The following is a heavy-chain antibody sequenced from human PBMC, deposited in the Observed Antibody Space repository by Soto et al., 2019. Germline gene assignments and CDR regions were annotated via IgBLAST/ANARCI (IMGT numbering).Heavy chain of an antibody. CDR1: GGSFSGYY. Sequence: SETLSLTCAVYGGSFSGYYWSWIRQPPGKGLEWIGEINHSGSTNYNPSLKSRVTISVDTSKNQFSLKLSSVTAADTAVYYCARGGYCSGGSCFYNWFDPWGQGTLVTVSS. CDR3: ARGGYCSGGSCFYNWFDP. J-gene: IGHJ5*02. V-gene: IGHV4-34*01. CDR2: INHSGST. D-gene: IGHD2-15*01.